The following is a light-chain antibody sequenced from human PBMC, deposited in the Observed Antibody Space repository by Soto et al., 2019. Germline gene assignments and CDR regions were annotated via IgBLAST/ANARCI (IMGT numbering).Light chain of an antibody. CDR1: SSDVGGYNY. Sequence: QSVLTQPPSASGSPGQSVTISCTGTSSDVGGYNYVSWYQQHPGKAPKLMIYEVSKRPSVVPDRFSGSKSGNTASLTVSGLQAEDEADYYCSSYAGSTHVVFGGGTKLTVL. CDR2: EVS. V-gene: IGLV2-8*01. CDR3: SSYAGSTHVV. J-gene: IGLJ2*01.